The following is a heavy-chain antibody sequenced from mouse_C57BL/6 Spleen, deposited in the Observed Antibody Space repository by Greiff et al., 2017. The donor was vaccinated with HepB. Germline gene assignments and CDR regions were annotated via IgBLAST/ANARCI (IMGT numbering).Heavy chain of an antibody. Sequence: QVQLQQPGAELVMPGASVKLSCKASGYTFTSYWMHWVKQRPGQGLEWIGEIDPSDSYTNYNQKFKGKSTLTVDKSSSTAYMQLSSLTSEDSAVYYCARHSRGRSGPWFAYWGQGTLVTVSA. V-gene: IGHV1-69*01. D-gene: IGHD3-2*02. CDR2: IDPSDSYT. CDR1: GYTFTSYW. CDR3: ARHSRGRSGPWFAY. J-gene: IGHJ3*01.